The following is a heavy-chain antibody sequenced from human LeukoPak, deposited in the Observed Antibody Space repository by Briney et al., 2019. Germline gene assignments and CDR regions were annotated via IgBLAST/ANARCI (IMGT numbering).Heavy chain of an antibody. J-gene: IGHJ6*03. Sequence: SETLSLTCTVSGGSISSYYWSWIRQPPGKGLEWIGYIHYSRSTNYNPSLKSRVTISVDTSKNQFSLKLSSVTAADTAVYYCARDSYHYDSSGYPYYYYYMDVWGKGTTVPVSS. V-gene: IGHV4-59*01. D-gene: IGHD3-22*01. CDR1: GGSISSYY. CDR3: ARDSYHYDSSGYPYYYYYMDV. CDR2: IHYSRST.